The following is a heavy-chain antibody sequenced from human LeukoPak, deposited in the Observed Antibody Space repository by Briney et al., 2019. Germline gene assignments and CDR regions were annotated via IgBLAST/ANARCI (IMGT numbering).Heavy chain of an antibody. Sequence: GGSLRLSCAASGFSFSSYSMSWVRQAPGKGLEWVATIKEDGSDMYYVDSLKGRFTISRDNSKNTVYLQMNSLRAEDTAIYYCAKVSDDFWSGFDYWGQGTLVTVSS. CDR2: IKEDGSDM. CDR3: AKVSDDFWSGFDY. V-gene: IGHV3-7*01. D-gene: IGHD3-3*01. CDR1: GFSFSSYS. J-gene: IGHJ4*02.